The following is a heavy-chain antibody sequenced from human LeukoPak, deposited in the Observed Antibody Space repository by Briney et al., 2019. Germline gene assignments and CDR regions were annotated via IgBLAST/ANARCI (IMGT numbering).Heavy chain of an antibody. CDR3: ARVDDSSSQYYFDY. CDR1: GYSISSGYY. J-gene: IGHJ4*02. CDR2: INHSGST. Sequence: SETLSLTCTASGYSISSGYYWGWIRQPPGKGLEWIGEINHSGSTNYNPSLKSRVTISVDTSKNQFSLKLSSVTAADTAVYYWARVDDSSSQYYFDYWGQGTLVTGSS. V-gene: IGHV4-38-2*02. D-gene: IGHD3-22*01.